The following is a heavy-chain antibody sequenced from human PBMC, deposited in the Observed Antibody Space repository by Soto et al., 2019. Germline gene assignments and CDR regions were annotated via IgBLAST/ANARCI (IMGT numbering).Heavy chain of an antibody. Sequence: GGSMRLSCAASGFIFSDSAIHWVSQATGRGLEWLGRIRSQPNNFATTYAASVTGRFTISRDASKSTAYLEMNSLKIEDTATYYCTRHALGQRPFGDWGQGTLVTVSS. CDR1: GFIFSDSA. CDR2: IRSQPNNFAT. V-gene: IGHV3-73*01. J-gene: IGHJ4*02. D-gene: IGHD6-25*01. CDR3: TRHALGQRPFGD.